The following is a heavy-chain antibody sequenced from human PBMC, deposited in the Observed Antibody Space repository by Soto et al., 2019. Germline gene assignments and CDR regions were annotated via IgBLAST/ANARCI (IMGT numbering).Heavy chain of an antibody. CDR3: ARGYTGYCSGGTCYWFDP. V-gene: IGHV3-21*01. CDR2: ISSSDSDI. J-gene: IGHJ5*02. CDR1: GFSFSSYS. D-gene: IGHD2-15*01. Sequence: EVQLVESGGGLVKPGGSLRLSCAASGFSFSSYSMNWVRQAPGKGLEWVSSISSSDSDINYADSVKGRFTISRDNAKKSLYLQMNSLRAEDTAVYYCARGYTGYCSGGTCYWFDPWGQGTLVTVSS.